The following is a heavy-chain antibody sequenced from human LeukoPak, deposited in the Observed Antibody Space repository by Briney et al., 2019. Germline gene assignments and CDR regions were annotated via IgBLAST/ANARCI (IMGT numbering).Heavy chain of an antibody. CDR2: MNPNSGNT. CDR1: GYTFTSYD. V-gene: IGHV1-8*01. Sequence: ASVKVSCKASGYTFTSYDINWVRQATGQGLEWMGWMNPNSGNTGYAQKFQGRVTVTRNTSISTAYMELSSLRSEDTAVYYCARGGERFLKWLFDYWGQGTLVTVSS. J-gene: IGHJ4*02. CDR3: ARGGERFLKWLFDY. D-gene: IGHD3-3*01.